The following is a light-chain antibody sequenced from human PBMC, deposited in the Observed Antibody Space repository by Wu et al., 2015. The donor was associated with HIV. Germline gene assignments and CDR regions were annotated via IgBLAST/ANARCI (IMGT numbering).Light chain of an antibody. CDR3: QQYANSPLT. J-gene: IGKJ4*01. Sequence: ENVLTQSPGTLSLSPGEGVTLSCRASQSVSSGYLAWYQHKPGQAPRLLIYAASSRATGIPDRFTGSGSGTDFALTISRLEPEDFAVYYCQQYANSPLTFGGGTKVEI. CDR1: QSVSSGY. CDR2: AAS. V-gene: IGKV3-20*01.